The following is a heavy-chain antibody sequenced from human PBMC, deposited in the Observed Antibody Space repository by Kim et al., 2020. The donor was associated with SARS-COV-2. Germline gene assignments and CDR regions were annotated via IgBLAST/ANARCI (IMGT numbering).Heavy chain of an antibody. V-gene: IGHV3-48*03. CDR1: GFTFRSYE. J-gene: IGHJ3*01. Sequence: GGSLRLSCAASGFTFRSYEMNWVRQAPGKGLEWVSYISSSSNSKYYADSVKGRFTISRDNAKDSLYLQMNGLRAEDTAVYYCAREVLVSPDAFDFWGQGTMVTVSS. D-gene: IGHD2-2*01. CDR2: ISSSSNSK. CDR3: AREVLVSPDAFDF.